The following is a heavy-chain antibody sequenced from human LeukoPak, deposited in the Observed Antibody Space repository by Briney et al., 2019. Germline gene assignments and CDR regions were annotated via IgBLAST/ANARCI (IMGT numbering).Heavy chain of an antibody. D-gene: IGHD5-12*01. Sequence: GASVKVSCKASGGTFSSYAISWVRQAPGQGLEWMGGIIPIFGTANYAQRFQGRVTITTDESTSTAYMELSSLRSEDTAVYYCAREGIVATIDWGQGTLVTVSS. V-gene: IGHV1-69*05. CDR2: IIPIFGTA. CDR1: GGTFSSYA. CDR3: AREGIVATID. J-gene: IGHJ4*02.